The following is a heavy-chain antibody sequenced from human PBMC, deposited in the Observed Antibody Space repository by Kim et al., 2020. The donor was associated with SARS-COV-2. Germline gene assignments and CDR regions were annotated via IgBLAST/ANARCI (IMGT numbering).Heavy chain of an antibody. CDR3: AKYFDY. Sequence: GRSGSKASADSVKGRLANTRDNSTTTLYLQMNSLRAEDTAVYYCAKYFDYWGQGTLVTVSS. V-gene: IGHV3-23*01. CDR2: GRSGSK. J-gene: IGHJ4*02.